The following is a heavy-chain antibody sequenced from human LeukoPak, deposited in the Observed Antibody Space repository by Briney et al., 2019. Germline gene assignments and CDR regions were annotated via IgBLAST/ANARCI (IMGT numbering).Heavy chain of an antibody. CDR2: ISGSGGST. D-gene: IGHD3-10*01. J-gene: IGHJ4*02. CDR1: GFTVSSNY. CDR3: AKDLSWNYYGSGILDY. V-gene: IGHV3-23*01. Sequence: HSGGSLRLSCAASGFTVSSNYMSWVRQAPGKGLEWVSAISGSGGSTYYADSVKGRFTISRDNSKNTLYLQMNSLRAEDTAVYYCAKDLSWNYYGSGILDYWGQGTLVTVSS.